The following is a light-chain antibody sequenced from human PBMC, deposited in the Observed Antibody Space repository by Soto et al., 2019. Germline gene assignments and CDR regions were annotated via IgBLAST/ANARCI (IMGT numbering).Light chain of an antibody. CDR1: QSISSW. J-gene: IGKJ2*01. V-gene: IGKV1-5*01. CDR3: QQYNSYPF. Sequence: DIQMTQSPSTLSASVGARVTITCRASQSISSWLAWYQQKPGKAPKLLIYDASSLESGVPSRFSGRGSGTEFSLTISSLQPDDFATYYCQQYNSYPFFAQGTKLVIK. CDR2: DAS.